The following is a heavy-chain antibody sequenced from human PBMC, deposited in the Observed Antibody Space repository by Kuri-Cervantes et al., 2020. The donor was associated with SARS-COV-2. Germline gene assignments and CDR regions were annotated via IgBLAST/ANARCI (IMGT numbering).Heavy chain of an antibody. CDR2: ISWNSGSI. D-gene: IGHD4-11*01. CDR3: ARDSMTTRDFDY. CDR1: GFTFDDYA. J-gene: IGHJ4*02. Sequence: GGSLRLSCAASGFTFDDYAMHWVRQAPGKGLEWVSGISWNSGSIGYADSVKGRFTISRDNAKNSLYLQMNSLRADDTAVYYCARDSMTTRDFDYWGQGTLVTVSS. V-gene: IGHV3-9*01.